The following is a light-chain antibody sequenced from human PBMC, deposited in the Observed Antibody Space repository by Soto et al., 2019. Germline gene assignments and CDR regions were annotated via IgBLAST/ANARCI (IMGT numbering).Light chain of an antibody. CDR2: GAS. CDR3: QQYNTWFT. V-gene: IGKV3-15*01. Sequence: EIVMTQSPATLSVSPGERATLSCRASEGVSTNLAWYQQKPGQGPRLLIYGASIRATGIPARFSGSGSETEFTLNISSLQSADFAVYYCQQYNTWFTFGGGSKVET. J-gene: IGKJ4*01. CDR1: EGVSTN.